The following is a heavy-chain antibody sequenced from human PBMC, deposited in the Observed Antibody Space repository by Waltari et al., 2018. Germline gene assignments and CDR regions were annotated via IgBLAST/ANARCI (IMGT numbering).Heavy chain of an antibody. CDR3: ARHANYYDSSGYYPVY. CDR1: GYSFTSYW. CDR2: IYPGDSDT. V-gene: IGHV5-51*01. J-gene: IGHJ4*02. D-gene: IGHD3-22*01. Sequence: EVQLVQSGAEVKKPGESLKISCKGSGYSFTSYWIGWVRQVPGKGLEWMGIIYPGDSDTRYSPSFQGQVTISADKSISTAYLQWSSLKASDTAMYYCARHANYYDSSGYYPVYWGQGTLVTVSS.